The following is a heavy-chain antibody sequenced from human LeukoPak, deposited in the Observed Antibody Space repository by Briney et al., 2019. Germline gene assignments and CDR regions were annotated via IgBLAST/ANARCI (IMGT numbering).Heavy chain of an antibody. CDR3: ARGGNYDYKFDC. CDR1: GFTFKNYF. D-gene: IGHD5-12*01. V-gene: IGHV3-21*01. J-gene: IGHJ4*02. Sequence: GGSLRLSCTASGFTFKNYFMTWVRQAPGKGLEWVSSISPTSDYIYYADSVKGRFTISRDNAKNSLYLQMNSLRAEDTAVYYCARGGNYDYKFDCWGQGTLVTVSS. CDR2: ISPTSDYI.